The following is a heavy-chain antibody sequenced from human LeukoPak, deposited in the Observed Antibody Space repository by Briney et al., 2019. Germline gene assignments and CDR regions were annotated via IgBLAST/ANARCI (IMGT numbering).Heavy chain of an antibody. CDR1: GYTFTGYY. J-gene: IGHJ5*02. V-gene: IGHV1-2*02. CDR3: ARPYCSSTSCPEELFDP. Sequence: ASVKVSCKASGYTFTGYYMHWVRQAPGQGLGWMGWINPNSGGTNNAQTFQGRVTLTRDTTISTAYMELSKLRSDDTAVYYCARPYCSSTSCPEELFDPWGQGTLVTV. CDR2: INPNSGGT. D-gene: IGHD2-2*01.